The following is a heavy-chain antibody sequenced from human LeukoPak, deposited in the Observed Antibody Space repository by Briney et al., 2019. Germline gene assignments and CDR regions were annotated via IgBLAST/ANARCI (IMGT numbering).Heavy chain of an antibody. CDR2: IYYSGST. Sequence: SETLSLTCTVSGGSISSSSYYWGWIRQPPGKGLEWIGSIYYSGSTYYNPSLKSRVTISVDTSKNQFSLKLGSVTAADTAVYYCARHVVGGGAPFDAFDIWGQGTMVTVSS. D-gene: IGHD2-21*01. V-gene: IGHV4-39*01. J-gene: IGHJ3*02. CDR3: ARHVVGGGAPFDAFDI. CDR1: GGSISSSSYY.